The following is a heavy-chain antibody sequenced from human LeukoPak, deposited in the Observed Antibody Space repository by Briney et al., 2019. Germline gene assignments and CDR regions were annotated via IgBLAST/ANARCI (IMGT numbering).Heavy chain of an antibody. Sequence: PSETLSLTCTISGGSLSPYYWNWIRQPAGKGLEWIGRIYSSGTTSYNPSLRSRVSMSVDTSKNQFSLKLSSVIAADTAVYYCAREGGYCNSGYCYISLDYWGQGALLTVSS. J-gene: IGHJ4*02. V-gene: IGHV4-4*07. CDR3: AREGGYCNSGYCYISLDY. D-gene: IGHD2-2*02. CDR1: GGSLSPYY. CDR2: IYSSGTT.